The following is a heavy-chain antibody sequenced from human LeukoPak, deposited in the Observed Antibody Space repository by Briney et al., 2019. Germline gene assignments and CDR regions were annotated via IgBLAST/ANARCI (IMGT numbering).Heavy chain of an antibody. CDR1: GGTFSSYT. CDR3: ERGSAVAGRGFDY. J-gene: IGHJ4*02. V-gene: IGHV1-69*02. Sequence: SVKVSCKASGGTFSSYTISWVRQAPGQGLEWMGRTIPILGIANYAQKFQGRVTITADKSTSTAYMELSSLRSEDTAVYYCERGSAVAGRGFDYWGQGTPVTVSS. D-gene: IGHD6-19*01. CDR2: TIPILGIA.